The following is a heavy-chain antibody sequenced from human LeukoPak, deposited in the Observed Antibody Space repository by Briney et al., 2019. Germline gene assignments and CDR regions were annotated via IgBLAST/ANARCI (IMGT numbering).Heavy chain of an antibody. CDR2: IYYSGST. Sequence: SETLSLTCTVSGGSISSYYWSWIRQPPGKGLEWIGYIYYSGSTNYNPSLKGRVTISVDTSKNQFSLKLSSVTAADTAVYYCAKGGSSWYRLFDYWGQGTLVTVSS. J-gene: IGHJ4*02. CDR1: GGSISSYY. V-gene: IGHV4-59*01. D-gene: IGHD6-13*01. CDR3: AKGGSSWYRLFDY.